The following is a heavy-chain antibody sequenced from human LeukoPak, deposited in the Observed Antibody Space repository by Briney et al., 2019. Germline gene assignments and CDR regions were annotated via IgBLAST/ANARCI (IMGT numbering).Heavy chain of an antibody. D-gene: IGHD3-3*02. Sequence: GGSLRLSCAASGFTFSNAWMSWVRQAPGKGLEWVGRIKSKTDGGTTDYAAPVKGRFTISRDDSKNTLYLQLHSLQIEDTAVYYCTTALTSSFTFEFWGQGTLVTVSS. CDR1: GFTFSNAW. J-gene: IGHJ4*02. CDR2: IKSKTDGGTT. CDR3: TTALTSSFTFEF. V-gene: IGHV3-15*01.